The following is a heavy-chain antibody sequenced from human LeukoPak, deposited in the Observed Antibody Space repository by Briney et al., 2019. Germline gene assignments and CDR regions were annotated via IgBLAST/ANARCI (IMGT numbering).Heavy chain of an antibody. D-gene: IGHD3-10*01. Sequence: GGSLRLSCAASGFTFSCYSMNWVRQAPGKGLEWVSYISSSSSTIYYADSVKGRFTISRDNAKNSLYLQMNSLRAEDTAVYYCAREAGWVRGVIDYWGQGTLVTVSS. CDR3: AREAGWVRGVIDY. V-gene: IGHV3-48*01. CDR1: GFTFSCYS. CDR2: ISSSSSTI. J-gene: IGHJ4*02.